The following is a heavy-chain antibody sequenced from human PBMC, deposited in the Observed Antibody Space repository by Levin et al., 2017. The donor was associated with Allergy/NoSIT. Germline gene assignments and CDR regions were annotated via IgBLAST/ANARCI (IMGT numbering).Heavy chain of an antibody. CDR1: GDSISGYY. J-gene: IGHJ6*02. V-gene: IGHV4-59*01. D-gene: IGHD3-10*01. Sequence: SETLSLTCTVSGDSISGYYWSWIRQPPGKGLEWIGHIYYSGSTNYNPSLKSRTTLSVDMSRNQFSLQLSSVTAGDTAVYYCARDKIIMLRGDTYYYGMDVWGQGTTVTVSS. CDR2: IYYSGST. CDR3: ARDKIIMLRGDTYYYGMDV.